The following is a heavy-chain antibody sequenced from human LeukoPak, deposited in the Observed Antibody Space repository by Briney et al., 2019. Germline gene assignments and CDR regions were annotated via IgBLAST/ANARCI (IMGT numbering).Heavy chain of an antibody. V-gene: IGHV1-8*01. J-gene: IGHJ6*02. D-gene: IGHD6-13*01. CDR3: ARGITEQQLAYYYYYGMDV. CDR2: MNPNSGNT. CDR1: GYTFTSYD. Sequence: ASVKVSCKASGYTFTSYDINWVRQATGQGLEWMGWMNPNSGNTGYAQKFQGRVTMTRNTSISTAYIELSSLRSEDTAVYYCARGITEQQLAYYYYYGMDVWGQGTTVTVSS.